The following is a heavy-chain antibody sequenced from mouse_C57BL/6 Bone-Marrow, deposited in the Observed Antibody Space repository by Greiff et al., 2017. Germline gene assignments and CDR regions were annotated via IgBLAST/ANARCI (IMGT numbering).Heavy chain of an antibody. V-gene: IGHV14-2*01. CDR2: IDPEDGET. Sequence: EVQRVESGAELVKPGASVKLSCTASGFNIKDYYMHWVKQRTEQGLEWIGRIDPEDGETKYAPKFQGKATITADTSSNTAYLQLSSLTSEDTAVYYCANSVITTYFDYWGQGTTLTVSS. D-gene: IGHD1-1*01. J-gene: IGHJ2*01. CDR3: ANSVITTYFDY. CDR1: GFNIKDYY.